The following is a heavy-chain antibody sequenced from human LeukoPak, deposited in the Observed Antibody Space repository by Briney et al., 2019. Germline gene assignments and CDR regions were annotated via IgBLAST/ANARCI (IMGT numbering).Heavy chain of an antibody. J-gene: IGHJ4*02. CDR1: GGSISSSNW. D-gene: IGHD2-2*01. CDR3: ARAGQGYCTSASCYPSLDY. Sequence: PSGTLSLTCAVSGGSISSSNWWSWVRQPPGKGLEWIGQIYHSGSTNYNPSLKSRVAISVDKSKNQFSLNLNSVTAADTAVYYCARAGQGYCTSASCYPSLDYWGQGTLVTVSS. V-gene: IGHV4-4*02. CDR2: IYHSGST.